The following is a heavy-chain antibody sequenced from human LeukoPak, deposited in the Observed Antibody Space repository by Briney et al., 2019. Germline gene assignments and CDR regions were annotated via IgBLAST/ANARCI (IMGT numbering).Heavy chain of an antibody. J-gene: IGHJ3*02. Sequence: GGSLRLSCSASGFTFSSYAMHWVRQAPGKGLEYVSAISSNGGSTYYADSVKGRFTISRDNSKNTLYLQMISLRAEDTAVYYCVRDCSDAGCYASAFDIWGRGTMVTVSS. CDR3: VRDCSDAGCYASAFDI. CDR2: ISSNGGST. CDR1: GFTFSSYA. V-gene: IGHV3-64D*06. D-gene: IGHD2-2*01.